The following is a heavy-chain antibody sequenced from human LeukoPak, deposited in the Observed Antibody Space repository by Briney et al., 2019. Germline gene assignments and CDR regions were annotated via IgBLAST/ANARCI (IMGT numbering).Heavy chain of an antibody. D-gene: IGHD2-8*02. V-gene: IGHV4-59*11. J-gene: IGHJ4*02. CDR2: IYYSGST. Sequence: SETLSLTCTVSGGSISSHYWSWIQQPPGKGLEWIGYIYYSGSTNYNPSLKSGVTISVDTSKNQFSLKLSSVTAADTAVYYCARVPGGGASPYWYFDYWGQGTLVTVSS. CDR3: ARVPGGGASPYWYFDY. CDR1: GGSISSHY.